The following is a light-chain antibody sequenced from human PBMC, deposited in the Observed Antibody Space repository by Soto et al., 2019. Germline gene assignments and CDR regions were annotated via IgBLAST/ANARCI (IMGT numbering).Light chain of an antibody. Sequence: IVLTHSPATLSVSPGERATLSCRASQSVGSNLAWYQQRPGQPPRLLIYDASTRATDIPARFSGGGSGTEFTLTISSLQSEDLAVYYCQQYNNWTYTFGQGTKLQIK. CDR1: QSVGSN. J-gene: IGKJ2*01. V-gene: IGKV3-15*01. CDR3: QQYNNWTYT. CDR2: DAS.